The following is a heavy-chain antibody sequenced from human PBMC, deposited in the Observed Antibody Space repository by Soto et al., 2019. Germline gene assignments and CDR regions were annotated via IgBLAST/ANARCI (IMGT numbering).Heavy chain of an antibody. V-gene: IGHV3-48*01. J-gene: IGHJ4*02. CDR3: ARDVSVTATPFY. D-gene: IGHD2-21*02. Sequence: PGGSLRLSCAASGFTFSSYSMNWVRQAPGKGLEWVSYISDSSSNIKYADSVRGRFTISRDNAKNSLYLQMNSLRAEDTAVYFWARDVSVTATPFYWGQGTQVTLSS. CDR1: GFTFSSYS. CDR2: ISDSSSNI.